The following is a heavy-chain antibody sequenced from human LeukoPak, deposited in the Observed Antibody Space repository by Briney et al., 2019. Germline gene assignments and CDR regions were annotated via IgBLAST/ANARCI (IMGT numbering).Heavy chain of an antibody. D-gene: IGHD2-2*01. J-gene: IGHJ5*02. Sequence: PSETLSLTCTVSGGSISSGDYYWSWIRQPPGKGLEWIGYIYYSGSTYYNPSLKSRVTISVDTSKNQFSLKLSSVTAADTAVYYCARAVGSTSCNFDPWGQGTLVTVSS. CDR1: GGSISSGDYY. V-gene: IGHV4-30-4*08. CDR2: IYYSGST. CDR3: ARAVGSTSCNFDP.